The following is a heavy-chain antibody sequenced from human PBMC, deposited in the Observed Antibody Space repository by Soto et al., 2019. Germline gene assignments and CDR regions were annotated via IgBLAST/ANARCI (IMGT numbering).Heavy chain of an antibody. Sequence: SETLSLTCSVYVGSCSGYYWSWSRQPPGKGLEWIGEINHSGSTNYNPSLKSRVTISVDASKNQFSLKLSSVTAADTAVYYCARGGNYYGSGSYNYYYGMDVWGQGTTVTVSS. CDR2: INHSGST. CDR1: VGSCSGYY. D-gene: IGHD3-10*01. J-gene: IGHJ6*02. CDR3: ARGGNYYGSGSYNYYYGMDV. V-gene: IGHV4-34*01.